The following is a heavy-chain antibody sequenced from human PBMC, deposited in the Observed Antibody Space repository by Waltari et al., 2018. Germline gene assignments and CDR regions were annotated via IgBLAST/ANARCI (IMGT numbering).Heavy chain of an antibody. CDR1: GYTFTNYY. J-gene: IGHJ5*02. D-gene: IGHD2-2*01. V-gene: IGHV1-2*06. Sequence: QVQLVQSGAEVRQPGASVTVSCKASGYTFTNYYIHWVRQAPGQGLEWMGRINPNSGATNSAQKFQGRVTMTRDTSINTVYMELHSLTSGDTATYYCTKGRFGAVGSSTSCFDPWGQGTLVSVSS. CDR2: INPNSGAT. CDR3: TKGRFGAVGSSTSCFDP.